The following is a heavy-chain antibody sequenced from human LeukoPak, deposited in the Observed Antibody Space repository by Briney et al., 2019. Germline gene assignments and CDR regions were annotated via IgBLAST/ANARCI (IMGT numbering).Heavy chain of an antibody. D-gene: IGHD2-15*01. CDR2: ISSSSSYI. CDR1: GFTLSSYS. CDR3: ARSALRCSGGSCYYSDY. J-gene: IGHJ4*02. V-gene: IGHV3-21*01. Sequence: GGSLRLSCAASGFTLSSYSMNWVRQAPGKGLEWVSSISSSSSYIYYADSVKGRFTISRDNAKNSLYLQMNSLRAEDTAVYYCARSALRCSGGSCYYSDYWGQGTLVTVSS.